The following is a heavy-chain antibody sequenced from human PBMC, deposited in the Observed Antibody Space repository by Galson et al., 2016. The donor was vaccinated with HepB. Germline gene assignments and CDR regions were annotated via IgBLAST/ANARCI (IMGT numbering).Heavy chain of an antibody. D-gene: IGHD3-10*01. V-gene: IGHV3-23*01. CDR3: VISIRGISVGPFDY. CDR1: GFTFSSFG. J-gene: IGHJ4*02. Sequence: SLRLSCAGTGFTFSSFGMSWVRQAPEKGLEWVSVISAIDDQIYYPDSVRGRFSISRDNSRSKLFLEINSLRAEDTAVYYRVISIRGISVGPFDYWGQGTAVGVAS. CDR2: ISAIDDQI.